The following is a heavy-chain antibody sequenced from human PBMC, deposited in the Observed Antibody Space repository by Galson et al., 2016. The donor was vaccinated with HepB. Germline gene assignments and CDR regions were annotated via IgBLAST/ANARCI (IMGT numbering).Heavy chain of an antibody. CDR1: GFTFSHYG. CDR3: GKGNRGLGLVIIDY. J-gene: IGHJ4*02. CDR2: ISHDGSNI. D-gene: IGHD3-9*01. Sequence: SLRLSCAASGFTFSHYGMHWVRQAPGKGLEWVAVISHDGSNIYYSDSVKGRFTIPRDNSKNTLYLQMNSLRAEDTAVYYGGKGNRGLGLVIIDYWGQGTLVTVSS. V-gene: IGHV3-30*18.